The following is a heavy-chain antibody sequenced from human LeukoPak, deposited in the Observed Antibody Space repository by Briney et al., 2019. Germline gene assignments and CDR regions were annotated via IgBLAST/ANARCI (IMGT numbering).Heavy chain of an antibody. CDR3: ARGPAEGVGDY. V-gene: IGHV4-34*01. Sequence: SETLSLTCTVSGDSISGYYWSWIRQPPGKGLEWIGEINHSGSTNYNPSLKSRVTISVDTSKNQFSLKLSSVTAADTAVYYCARGPAEGVGDYWGQGTLVTVSS. CDR1: GDSISGYY. D-gene: IGHD3-10*01. CDR2: INHSGST. J-gene: IGHJ4*02.